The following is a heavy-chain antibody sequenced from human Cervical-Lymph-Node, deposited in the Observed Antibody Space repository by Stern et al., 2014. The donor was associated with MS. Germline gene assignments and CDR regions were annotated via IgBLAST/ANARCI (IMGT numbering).Heavy chain of an antibody. D-gene: IGHD6-19*01. J-gene: IGHJ6*02. CDR3: AREVAGHRLGMMDV. V-gene: IGHV1-46*01. CDR1: GYTFTSYY. Sequence: VQLLESGAEVKKPGASVQGSCKASGYTFTSYYMHWVRQAPGPGLEWMGIINPSGGSTSHAQKFQGRVTMTRDTSTSTVYMEVSSLRSEDTAVYYCAREVAGHRLGMMDVWGQGTTVTVSS. CDR2: INPSGGST.